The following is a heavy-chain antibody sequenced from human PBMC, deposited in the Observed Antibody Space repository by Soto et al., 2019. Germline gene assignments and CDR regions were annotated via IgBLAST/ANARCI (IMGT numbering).Heavy chain of an antibody. J-gene: IGHJ4*02. V-gene: IGHV3-33*06. CDR2: IWYDGGNK. D-gene: IGHD5-18*01. CDR3: AKDVDTAMYPDYYLDY. Sequence: QVQLVESGGGVVQPGRSLRLSCAASGFTFSSYGMHWVRQAPGKGLEWVAVIWYDGGNKYYADSVKGRFTISRDNSKNTLYLQTNSLSAEDTAVYYCAKDVDTAMYPDYYLDYWGQGTLVTVSS. CDR1: GFTFSSYG.